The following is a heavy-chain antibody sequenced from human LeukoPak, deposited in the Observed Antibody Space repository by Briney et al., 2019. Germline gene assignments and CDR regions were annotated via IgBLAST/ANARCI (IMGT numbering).Heavy chain of an antibody. D-gene: IGHD3-22*01. V-gene: IGHV3-23*01. Sequence: GGSLRLSCAASGFTFSRYWMSWVRQAPGKGLEWVSGISGSGDNTYYADSVKGRFTISRDNSKNTLYVQVNSLGTEDTAAYYCAKGSYYDSSGSFYFDYWGQGTLVTVSS. CDR1: GFTFSRYW. CDR2: ISGSGDNT. J-gene: IGHJ4*02. CDR3: AKGSYYDSSGSFYFDY.